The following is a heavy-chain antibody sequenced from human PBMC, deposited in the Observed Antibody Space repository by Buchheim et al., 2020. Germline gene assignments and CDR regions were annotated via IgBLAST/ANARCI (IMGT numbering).Heavy chain of an antibody. D-gene: IGHD3-9*01. J-gene: IGHJ3*02. CDR3: ARARERGYYDILTGYYRNDAFDI. CDR1: GFTFSSYW. Sequence: EVQLVESGGGLVQPGGSLRLSCAASGFTFSSYWMSWVRQAPGKGLEWVANIKQNGSEKYYVDSVKGRFTISRDNAKNSLYLQMNRLRAEDTAVYYCARARERGYYDILTGYYRNDAFDIWGQGT. V-gene: IGHV3-7*01. CDR2: IKQNGSEK.